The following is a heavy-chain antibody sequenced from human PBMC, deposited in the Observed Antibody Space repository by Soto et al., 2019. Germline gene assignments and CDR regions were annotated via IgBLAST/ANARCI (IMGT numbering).Heavy chain of an antibody. J-gene: IGHJ6*02. CDR2: ISSSSSTI. D-gene: IGHD3-10*01. CDR3: ARDRAPTLYYYYYGMDF. CDR1: GFAFSSYS. Sequence: GGSLRLSCAASGFAFSSYSMNWVRQAPGKGLEWVSYISSSSSTIYYADSVKGRFTISRDNAKNSLYLQMNSLRDEDTAVYYCARDRAPTLYYYYYGMDFWGQGTTVTVSS. V-gene: IGHV3-48*02.